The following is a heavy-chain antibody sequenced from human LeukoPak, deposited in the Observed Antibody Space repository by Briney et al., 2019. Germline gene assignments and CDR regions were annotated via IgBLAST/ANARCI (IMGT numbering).Heavy chain of an antibody. CDR1: GYTFTGYY. Sequence: ASVKVSCKASGYTFTGYYMHWVRQAPGQGLEWMGWINPNSGGTNYAQKFQGRVTVTRDTSISTAYMELSRLRSDDTAVYYCARDMSYDSIGVNQDYFDYWGQGTLVSVSS. CDR3: ARDMSYDSIGVNQDYFDY. J-gene: IGHJ4*02. D-gene: IGHD3-22*01. CDR2: INPNSGGT. V-gene: IGHV1-2*02.